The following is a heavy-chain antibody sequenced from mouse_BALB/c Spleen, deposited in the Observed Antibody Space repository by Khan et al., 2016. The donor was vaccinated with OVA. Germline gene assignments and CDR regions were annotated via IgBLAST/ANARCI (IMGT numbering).Heavy chain of an antibody. CDR2: ISSDGITL. Sequence: EVKLEESGGGLVQPGGSRKLSCTASGFTFSSFGMHWVRQAPEKGLEWVAYISSDGITLNYADTVKGRFTISRNNTRNTLFLQMTSVRSEDTAMYYCARTNWDGFAYWGQGTLVTVSA. CDR3: ARTNWDGFAY. D-gene: IGHD4-1*01. J-gene: IGHJ3*01. CDR1: GFTFSSFG. V-gene: IGHV5-17*02.